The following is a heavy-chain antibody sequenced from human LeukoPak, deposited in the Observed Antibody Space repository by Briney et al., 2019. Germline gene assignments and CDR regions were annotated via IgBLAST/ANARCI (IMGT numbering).Heavy chain of an antibody. J-gene: IGHJ4*02. Sequence: ASVKVSCKASGYTFTGYYMHWVRRAPGQGLEWMGRINPNSGGTNYAQKFQGRVTMTRDTSISTAYMELSRLRSDDTAVFYCARGGPYEYVWGSYRPFDFWGQGTLVTVSS. D-gene: IGHD3-16*02. V-gene: IGHV1-2*06. CDR1: GYTFTGYY. CDR2: INPNSGGT. CDR3: ARGGPYEYVWGSYRPFDF.